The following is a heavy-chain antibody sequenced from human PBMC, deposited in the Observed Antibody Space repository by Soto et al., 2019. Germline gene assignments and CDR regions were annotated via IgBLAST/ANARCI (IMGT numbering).Heavy chain of an antibody. CDR3: VREDRDIVVVPAAILPDY. J-gene: IGHJ4*02. D-gene: IGHD2-2*02. CDR1: GFTFSSYA. Sequence: PGGSLRLSCAASGFTFSSYAMHWVRQAPGKGLEWVAVISYDGSNKYYADSVKGRFTISRDNSKNTLYLQMNSLRAEDTAVYYCVREDRDIVVVPAAILPDYWGQGTLVTVSS. V-gene: IGHV3-30-3*01. CDR2: ISYDGSNK.